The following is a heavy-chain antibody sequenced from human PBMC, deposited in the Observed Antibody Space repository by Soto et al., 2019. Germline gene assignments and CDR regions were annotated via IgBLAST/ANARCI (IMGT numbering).Heavy chain of an antibody. CDR3: AIYRGYKHPLDF. Sequence: SETLSLTCAVSGGSISSSNCWSFVRQPPGKGLEWIGEIYHSGSTNYNPSLKSRVTISVDKSKNQFSLKLSAVTAADTAVYYCAIYRGYKHPLDFWGQGTLVTVSS. J-gene: IGHJ4*02. CDR2: IYHSGST. D-gene: IGHD5-12*01. V-gene: IGHV4-4*02. CDR1: GGSISSSNC.